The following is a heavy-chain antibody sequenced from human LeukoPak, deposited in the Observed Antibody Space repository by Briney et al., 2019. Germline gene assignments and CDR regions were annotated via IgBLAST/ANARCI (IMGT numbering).Heavy chain of an antibody. CDR1: GFTFSDEY. J-gene: IGHJ4*02. Sequence: GGSLRLSCAASGFTFSDEYMSWIRQAPGKGLEWVSYISNSGSYTNYADSVKGRFTISRDNAKNSLYLQMNSLRAEDTAVYYCAISRGAGPGAYFDYWGQGTLITVSS. CDR2: ISNSGSYT. V-gene: IGHV3-11*03. CDR3: AISRGAGPGAYFDY. D-gene: IGHD6-19*01.